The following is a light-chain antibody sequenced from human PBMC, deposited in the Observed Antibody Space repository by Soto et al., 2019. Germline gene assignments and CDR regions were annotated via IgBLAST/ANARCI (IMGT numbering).Light chain of an antibody. V-gene: IGKV1-5*01. CDR1: QSISSW. CDR2: DAS. CDR3: QQYNSYSPKT. J-gene: IGKJ1*01. Sequence: DIQMTQSLSTLSASVGDRVTITCRASQSISSWLAWYRQKPGKAPKLLIYDASSLESGVPSRFSGSGSGTEFTLTISSLQPDDFATYYCQQYNSYSPKTFGQGTKVDIK.